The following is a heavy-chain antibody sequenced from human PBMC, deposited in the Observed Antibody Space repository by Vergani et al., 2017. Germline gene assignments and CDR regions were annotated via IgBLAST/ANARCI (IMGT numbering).Heavy chain of an antibody. CDR2: IYPDDSVA. D-gene: IGHD2-21*02. V-gene: IGHV5-51*01. J-gene: IGHJ3*01. CDR1: GYTFTNDW. CDR3: ARQSTFCGGDCFSVAVED. Sequence: EVRLVQSGAVVKKSGESLKISCQASGYTFTNDWIGWVRQLPGEGFEWMGVIYPDDSVAKYSPSFQGRVTLSVDPSISTAYLHWKSLEASDSAMYYCARQSTFCGGDCFSVAVEDWGQGTMVTVSS.